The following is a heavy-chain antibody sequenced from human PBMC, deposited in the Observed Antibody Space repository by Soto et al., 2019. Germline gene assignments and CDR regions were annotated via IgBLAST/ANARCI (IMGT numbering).Heavy chain of an antibody. CDR3: ARQPSILTCYSRHFDY. D-gene: IGHD3-9*01. J-gene: IGHJ4*02. CDR2: IYYSGST. Sequence: PSETLSLTCTVSGVSISSISYYWVLIRQPPGKGLEWIGSIYYSGSTYYNPSLKSRVTISVDTSKNQFSLKLSSVTAADTAVYYCARQPSILTCYSRHFDYWGQGTLLTVSS. CDR1: GVSISSISYY. V-gene: IGHV4-39*01.